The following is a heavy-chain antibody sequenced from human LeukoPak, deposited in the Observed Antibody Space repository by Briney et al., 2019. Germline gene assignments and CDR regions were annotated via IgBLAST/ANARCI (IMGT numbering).Heavy chain of an antibody. Sequence: GESLKISCKGSGYSFTSYWISWVRQMPGKGLEWMGRIDPSDSYTNYSPSFQGHVTISADKSISTAYLQWSSLKASDTAVYYCARAGSSAYLIDYWGQGTLVTVSS. J-gene: IGHJ4*02. CDR1: GYSFTSYW. CDR3: ARAGSSAYLIDY. V-gene: IGHV5-10-1*01. D-gene: IGHD3-22*01. CDR2: IDPSDSYT.